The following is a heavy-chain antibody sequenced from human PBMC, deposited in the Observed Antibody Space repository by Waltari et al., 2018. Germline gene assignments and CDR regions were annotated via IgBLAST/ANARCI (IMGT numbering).Heavy chain of an antibody. CDR2: INHSGST. Sequence: QVQLQQWGGGLLRPSATLSPICAVYGGSFSGYYWSWIRQPPGKGLEWIGEINHSGSTNYNPSLKSRVTISVDTSKKQFSLKLTSVTAADTAIYYCARGRGFDPWGQGTLVTVSS. CDR1: GGSFSGYY. J-gene: IGHJ5*02. V-gene: IGHV4-34*01. CDR3: ARGRGFDP.